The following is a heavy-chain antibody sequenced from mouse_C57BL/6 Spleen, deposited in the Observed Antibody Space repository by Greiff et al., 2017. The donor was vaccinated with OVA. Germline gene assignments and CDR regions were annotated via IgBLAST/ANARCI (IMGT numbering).Heavy chain of an antibody. Sequence: VQLQQSGAELVRPGASVKLSCKASGYTFTDYYINWVKQRPGQGLEWIARIYPGSGNTYYNEKFKGKATLTAEKSSSTAYMQLSSLTSEDSAVYFCANDGYTGFAYWGQGTLVTVSA. CDR2: IYPGSGNT. CDR3: ANDGYTGFAY. J-gene: IGHJ3*01. V-gene: IGHV1-76*01. D-gene: IGHD2-3*01. CDR1: GYTFTDYY.